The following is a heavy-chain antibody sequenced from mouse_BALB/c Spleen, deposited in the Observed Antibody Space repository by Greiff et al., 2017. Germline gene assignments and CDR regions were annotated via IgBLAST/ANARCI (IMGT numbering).Heavy chain of an antibody. J-gene: IGHJ2*01. CDR1: GFTFSSYA. D-gene: IGHD2-1*01. V-gene: IGHV5-6-5*01. Sequence: EVKLMESGGGLVKPGGSLKLSCAASGFTFSSYAMSWVRQTPEKRLEWVASISSGGSTYYPDSVKGRFTISRDNARNILYLQMSSLRSEDTAMYYCASIYPSDYWGQGTTLTVSS. CDR2: ISSGGST. CDR3: ASIYPSDY.